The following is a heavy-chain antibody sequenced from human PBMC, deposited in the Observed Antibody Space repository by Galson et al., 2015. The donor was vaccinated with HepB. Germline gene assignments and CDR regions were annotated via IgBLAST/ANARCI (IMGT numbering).Heavy chain of an antibody. D-gene: IGHD3-22*01. Sequence: SLRLSCAASGFTFSSYSMNWVRQAPGKGLEWVSYISSSSSTIYYADSVKGRFTISRDNAKNSLYLQMNGRRDEDTAVYYCARGDSKGAEYYYDSSGYPYYYYGMDVWGQGTTVTVSS. V-gene: IGHV3-48*02. J-gene: IGHJ6*02. CDR1: GFTFSSYS. CDR3: ARGDSKGAEYYYDSSGYPYYYYGMDV. CDR2: ISSSSSTI.